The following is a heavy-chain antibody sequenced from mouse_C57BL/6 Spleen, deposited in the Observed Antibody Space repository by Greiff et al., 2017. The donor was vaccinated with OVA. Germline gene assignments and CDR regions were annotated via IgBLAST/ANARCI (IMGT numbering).Heavy chain of an antibody. J-gene: IGHJ2*01. CDR3: ARSRGRGYFDY. V-gene: IGHV1-50*01. CDR2: IDPSDSYT. CDR1: GYTFTSCW. Sequence: QVQLQQSGAELVKPGASVKLSCKASGYTFTSCWMQWVKQRPGQGLEWIGEIDPSDSYTNYNQKFKGKATLTVDTSSSTAYMQLSSLTSEDSAVYDCARSRGRGYFDYWGQGTTLTVSS.